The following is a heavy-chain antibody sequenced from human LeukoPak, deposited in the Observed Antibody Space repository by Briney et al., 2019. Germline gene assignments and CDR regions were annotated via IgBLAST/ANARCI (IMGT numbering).Heavy chain of an antibody. D-gene: IGHD3-10*01. Sequence: GESLKISCKGPGYSFTSYWIGWVRQMPGKGLEWMGNIYLGDSETKYSPSFQGQVTISVDKYTSTAYLQWNSLKASDTAMYYCARRGYGSGSIGYFDSWGQGTLVTVSS. CDR1: GYSFTSYW. J-gene: IGHJ4*02. CDR3: ARRGYGSGSIGYFDS. V-gene: IGHV5-51*01. CDR2: IYLGDSET.